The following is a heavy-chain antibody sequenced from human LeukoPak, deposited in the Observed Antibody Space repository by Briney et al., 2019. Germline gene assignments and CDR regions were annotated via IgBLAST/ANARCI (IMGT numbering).Heavy chain of an antibody. J-gene: IGHJ6*02. CDR1: GYTFTSYD. Sequence: ASVKVSCKASGYTFTSYDINWVRQATGQGLEWVGWMNPNSGNTGYAQKFQGRVTMTRNTSISTAYMELSSLRSEDTAVYYCARGGYYYYGMDVWGQGTTVTVSS. CDR2: MNPNSGNT. V-gene: IGHV1-8*01. CDR3: ARGGYYYYGMDV.